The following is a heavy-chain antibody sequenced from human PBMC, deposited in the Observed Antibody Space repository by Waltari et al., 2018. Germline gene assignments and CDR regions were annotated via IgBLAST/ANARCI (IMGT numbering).Heavy chain of an antibody. CDR3: ARDIAAAGTDYYYGMDV. J-gene: IGHJ6*02. Sequence: QVQLVQSGAEVKKPGSSVKVSCKASGGTFSSYAISWVRQAPGQGLEWMGRIIPIFGTANYAQKFQGRVTITADKSTSTAYMELSSLRSEDTAVYYCARDIAAAGTDYYYGMDVWGQGTTVTVSS. V-gene: IGHV1-69*08. CDR1: GGTFSSYA. D-gene: IGHD6-13*01. CDR2: IIPIFGTA.